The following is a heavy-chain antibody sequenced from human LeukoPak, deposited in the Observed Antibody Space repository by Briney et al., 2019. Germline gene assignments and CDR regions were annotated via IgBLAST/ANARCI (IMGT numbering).Heavy chain of an antibody. Sequence: GGSLRLSCAASGFTVSSNSMSWVRQVPGKGLEWVSVMYSGGGTYYADSVKGRFTISRHDSKNTLYLQMNSLRTEDTAMYYCAIHWDVRSQGTTVTVSS. J-gene: IGHJ6*02. CDR3: AIHWDV. CDR2: MYSGGGT. CDR1: GFTVSSNS. V-gene: IGHV3-53*04.